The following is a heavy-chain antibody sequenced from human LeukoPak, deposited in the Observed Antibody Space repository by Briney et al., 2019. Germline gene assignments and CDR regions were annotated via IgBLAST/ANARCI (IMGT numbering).Heavy chain of an antibody. J-gene: IGHJ4*02. V-gene: IGHV4-4*07. CDR1: GGSVRRSY. D-gene: IGHD1-26*01. CDR2: MFSRGST. Sequence: SETVSLTCTVSGGSVRRSYGSWMRQPAGKGREWIGRMFSRGSTDYNPTIKRRVTMSIETTKNQLSLKFCAVTAADTGICYCARGTVGRGYCDSGGQGTLVIASS. CDR3: ARGTVGRGYCDS.